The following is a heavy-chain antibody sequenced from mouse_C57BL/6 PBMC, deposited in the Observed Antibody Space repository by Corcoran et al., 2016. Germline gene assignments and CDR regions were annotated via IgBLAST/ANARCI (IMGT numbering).Heavy chain of an antibody. V-gene: IGHV1-76*01. CDR1: GYTFTDYY. CDR2: IYPGSGNT. J-gene: IGHJ3*01. CDR3: ARCDYGSGRFAY. D-gene: IGHD1-1*01. Sequence: QVQLKQSGAELVRPGASVKLSCKASGYTFTDYYINWVKQRPGQGLEWIARIYPGSGNTYYNEKFKGKATLTAEKSSSTSYMQLSSLTSEDSAVYCCARCDYGSGRFAYWGQGTLVTVSA.